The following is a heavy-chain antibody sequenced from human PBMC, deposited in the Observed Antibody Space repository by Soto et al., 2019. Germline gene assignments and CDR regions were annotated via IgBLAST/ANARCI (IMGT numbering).Heavy chain of an antibody. CDR2: IPDDGTYQ. CDR3: VRDDGRDDNGFGI. CDR1: GFTFSRYG. Sequence: QEQLVESGGGVVQPGRSLRLSCAASGFTFSRYGMHWVRQAPGKGLEWVAVIPDDGTYQYYTDSVKDRFTISRDNSKGTLYLQMNYLRAEDTAVYYCVRDDGRDDNGFGIWGQGTLVTVSS. V-gene: IGHV3-33*05. D-gene: IGHD3-10*02. J-gene: IGHJ3*02.